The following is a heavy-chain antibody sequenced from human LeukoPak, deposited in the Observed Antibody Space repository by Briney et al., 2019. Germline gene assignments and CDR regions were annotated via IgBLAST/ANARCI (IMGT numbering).Heavy chain of an antibody. D-gene: IGHD6-13*01. Sequence: GGSLRLSCAASGVSFSNYWMHWVRQAPGKGLVWVSRINSDESSTSYAGSVKGRFTTSRDNAKNTLYLQMNSLRAEDTAVYYCARAAGGPSSSWNFDYWGQGTLVTVSS. CDR3: ARAAGGPSSSWNFDY. CDR1: GVSFSNYW. CDR2: INSDESST. J-gene: IGHJ4*02. V-gene: IGHV3-74*01.